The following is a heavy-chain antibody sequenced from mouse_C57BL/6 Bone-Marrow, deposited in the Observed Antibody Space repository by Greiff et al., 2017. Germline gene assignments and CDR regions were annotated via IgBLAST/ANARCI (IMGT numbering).Heavy chain of an antibody. CDR2: IFPGSGST. Sequence: VQLQESGPELVKPGASVKISCKASGYTFTDYYINWVKQRPGQGLEWIGWIFPGSGSTYYNEKFKGKATLTVDKSSSTAYMLLSSLTSEDSAVYFCARWHYGSSYAMDYWGQGTSVTVSS. V-gene: IGHV1-75*01. D-gene: IGHD1-1*01. CDR3: ARWHYGSSYAMDY. J-gene: IGHJ4*01. CDR1: GYTFTDYY.